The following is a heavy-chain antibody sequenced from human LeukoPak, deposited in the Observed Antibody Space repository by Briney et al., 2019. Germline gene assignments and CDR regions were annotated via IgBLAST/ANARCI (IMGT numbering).Heavy chain of an antibody. CDR1: GYTFTGYY. J-gene: IGHJ4*02. CDR2: INPNSGGT. V-gene: IGHV1-2*04. Sequence: ASVKVSCTASGYTFTGYYMHWVRQAPGQGLEWMGWINPNSGGTNYAQKFQGWVTMTRDTSISTAYMELSRLRSDDTAVYYCARGQIVHGSGSYYVAYDYWGQGTLVTVSS. CDR3: ARGQIVHGSGSYYVAYDY. D-gene: IGHD3-10*01.